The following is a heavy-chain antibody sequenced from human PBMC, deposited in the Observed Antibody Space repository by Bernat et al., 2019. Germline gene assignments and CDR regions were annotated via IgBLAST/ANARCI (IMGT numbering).Heavy chain of an antibody. CDR1: GFTFSSFA. Sequence: QVQLVESGGGVVQPGRSLRLSCATSGFTFSSFAMHWVRQAPGKGLEWVAVISYDGSTKYSADSVRGRVTISRDNSKNTLNLQMNSLRVDDTAVYYCAGRGYYGNWGQGTLVTVSS. CDR2: ISYDGSTK. J-gene: IGHJ4*02. D-gene: IGHD3-3*01. V-gene: IGHV3-30*01. CDR3: AGRGYYGN.